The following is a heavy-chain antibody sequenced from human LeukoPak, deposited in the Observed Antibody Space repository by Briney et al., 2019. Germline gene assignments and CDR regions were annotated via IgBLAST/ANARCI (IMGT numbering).Heavy chain of an antibody. D-gene: IGHD3-22*01. CDR2: ISSTSTFI. CDR1: GFTFSRYS. CDR3: ARDSLYDSSGYDAFDI. V-gene: IGHV3-21*01. Sequence: GGSLRLSCAASGFTFSRYSMNWVRQAPGKGLEWVASISSTSTFIYSADSVKGRFTISRDTAKNSLFLQMNSLRAEDTAVYYCARDSLYDSSGYDAFDIWGQGTMVTVSS. J-gene: IGHJ3*02.